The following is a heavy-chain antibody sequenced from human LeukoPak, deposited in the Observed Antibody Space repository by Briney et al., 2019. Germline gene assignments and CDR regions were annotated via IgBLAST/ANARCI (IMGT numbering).Heavy chain of an antibody. J-gene: IGHJ4*02. D-gene: IGHD2-15*01. CDR1: GFIFSNYA. Sequence: PGRSLRLSCAASGFIFSNYAMHWVRQAPGKGLEWVAVISYDGSNKYYADSVKGRFTISRDNAKNTLYLKMNSLRSGDTAVYYCASTPNGVAAIYFDYWGQGTLVTVSS. CDR2: ISYDGSNK. V-gene: IGHV3-30*04. CDR3: ASTPNGVAAIYFDY.